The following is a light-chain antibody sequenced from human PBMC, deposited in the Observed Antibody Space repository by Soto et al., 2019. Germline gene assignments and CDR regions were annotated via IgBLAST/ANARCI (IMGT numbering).Light chain of an antibody. Sequence: DIQMTQSPSILSASVGDGVTIACRASQSATLWLTWYQQKPGKAPKLLLYKASTLESGVPSRFSGNGSETDFTLTISSLQTDDIGTYYCQQYNSYPYTFGQGTKLEIK. CDR1: QSATLW. J-gene: IGKJ2*01. CDR3: QQYNSYPYT. V-gene: IGKV1-5*03. CDR2: KAS.